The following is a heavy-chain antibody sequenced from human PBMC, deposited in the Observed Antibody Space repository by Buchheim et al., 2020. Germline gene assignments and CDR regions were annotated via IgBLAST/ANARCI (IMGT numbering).Heavy chain of an antibody. Sequence: QVHLVQSGPDMKNPGASVKVSCKSSGYTFENYYINWMRQAPGQRPEWMGFVKWANGATNYAQRFQDRVTLTVDTSTATAYLEIRSLKSDDTATYYCARAVAGSYCDVWGQGT. V-gene: IGHV1-18*01. CDR1: GYTFENYY. D-gene: IGHD2-21*01. CDR2: VKWANGAT. CDR3: ARAVAGSYCDV. J-gene: IGHJ4*02.